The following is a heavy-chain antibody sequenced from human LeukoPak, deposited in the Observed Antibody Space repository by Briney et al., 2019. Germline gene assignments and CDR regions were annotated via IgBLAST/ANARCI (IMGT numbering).Heavy chain of an antibody. CDR2: ISSSSSYI. CDR3: ARGSIAVAGTYVY. J-gene: IGHJ4*02. Sequence: GGSLRLSCAASGFTFSSYSMNWVRQAPGKGLEWVSSISSSSSYIYYADSMKGRFTISRDNAKNSLYLQMNSLRAEDTAVYYCARGSIAVAGTYVYWGQGTLVTVSS. V-gene: IGHV3-21*01. D-gene: IGHD6-19*01. CDR1: GFTFSSYS.